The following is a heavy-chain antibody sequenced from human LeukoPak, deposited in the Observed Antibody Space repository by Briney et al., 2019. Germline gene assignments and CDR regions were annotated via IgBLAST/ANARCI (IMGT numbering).Heavy chain of an antibody. J-gene: IGHJ4*02. D-gene: IGHD1-26*01. V-gene: IGHV3-23*01. CDR2: LSGGGGIM. Sequence: RTGGSLRLSCAASGFTFNSFAMSWVRQAPGKGLEWLSTLSGGGGIMDYADSAKGRFTISRDNSKNTLYLQMNSLRAEDTAIYYCAREGQTHYYFDYWGQGTLVTVSS. CDR1: GFTFNSFA. CDR3: AREGQTHYYFDY.